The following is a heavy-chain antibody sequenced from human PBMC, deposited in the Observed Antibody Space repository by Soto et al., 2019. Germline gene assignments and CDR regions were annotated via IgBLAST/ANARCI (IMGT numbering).Heavy chain of an antibody. Sequence: GGPLRPSFEASESTSSSYATSWVRLAPGKALEWVSAISSSGSTIYYADSVKGRFTISRDNAKNSLYLQMNSLRAEDTAVYYCARDLRIHYYDSSGYYPDAFDIWGQGTMVTVSS. CDR2: ISSSGSTI. V-gene: IGHV3-21*04. D-gene: IGHD3-22*01. CDR3: ARDLRIHYYDSSGYYPDAFDI. J-gene: IGHJ3*02. CDR1: ESTSSSYA.